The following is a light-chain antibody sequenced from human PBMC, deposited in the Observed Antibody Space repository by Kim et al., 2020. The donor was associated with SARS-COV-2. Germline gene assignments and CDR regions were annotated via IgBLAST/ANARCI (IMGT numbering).Light chain of an antibody. CDR3: QQRSNWPRT. Sequence: SPGERAALSCRTSQRVSSYLAWDQQKTGQAPRLLIYDASNRATGIPARFRGSGSGTDFTLTIRSLEPEDVAVYYWQQRSNWPRTFGQGTKVDIK. J-gene: IGKJ1*01. V-gene: IGKV3-11*01. CDR1: QRVSSY. CDR2: DAS.